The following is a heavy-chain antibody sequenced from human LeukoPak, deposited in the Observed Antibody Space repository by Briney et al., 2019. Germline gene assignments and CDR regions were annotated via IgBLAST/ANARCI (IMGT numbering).Heavy chain of an antibody. J-gene: IGHJ4*02. CDR1: GFTFSSYS. CDR2: ISSSSSYI. CDR3: ATPQNDY. Sequence: GGSLRLSWAASGFTFSSYSMNWVRQAPGKGLEWVSSISSSSSYIYYADSAKGRFTISRDNAKNSLYLQMNSLRAEDTAVYYCATPQNDYWGQGTLVTVSS. V-gene: IGHV3-21*01.